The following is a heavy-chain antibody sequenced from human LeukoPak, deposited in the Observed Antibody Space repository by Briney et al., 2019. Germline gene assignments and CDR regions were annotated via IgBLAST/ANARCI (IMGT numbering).Heavy chain of an antibody. Sequence: GGSLRLSCAASGFTFSDYYMSWIRQAPGKGLEWLSYISSSGTIIYYADSVKGRFTISRDNSKNTLYLQMNSLRAEDTAVYYCARDRYDFWSGSYYFDYWGQGTLVTVSS. J-gene: IGHJ4*02. CDR2: ISSSGTII. CDR3: ARDRYDFWSGSYYFDY. D-gene: IGHD3-3*01. CDR1: GFTFSDYY. V-gene: IGHV3-11*04.